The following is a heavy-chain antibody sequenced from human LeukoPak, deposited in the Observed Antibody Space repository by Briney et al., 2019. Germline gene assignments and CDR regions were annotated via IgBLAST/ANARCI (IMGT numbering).Heavy chain of an antibody. Sequence: ASVKVSCKASGYTFTGYYIHWVRQAPGQGLEWMTWISPYNGDTKYSQNFQGRVTMTTDTSTTTAYMELRSLRSDDTAVYYCARTNPQRGYFDYWGQGTLVTVSS. J-gene: IGHJ4*02. CDR3: ARTNPQRGYFDY. CDR2: ISPYNGDT. D-gene: IGHD2-2*01. V-gene: IGHV1-18*04. CDR1: GYTFTGYY.